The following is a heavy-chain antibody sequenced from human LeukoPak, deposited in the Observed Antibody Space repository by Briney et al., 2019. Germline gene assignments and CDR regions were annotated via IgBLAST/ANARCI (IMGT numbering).Heavy chain of an antibody. V-gene: IGHV3-30*02. J-gene: IGHJ4*02. CDR3: AKDPPCSGGTCYGYFES. CDR1: GFTFSSYG. CDR2: IRYDGSNK. Sequence: GGSLRLSCAASGFTFSSYGMHWVRQAPGKGLEWVAFIRYDGSNKYYADSVKGRFTISRDNSKNTLYLQMNNLRDDDTAVYYCAKDPPCSGGTCYGYFESWGQGTLVTVSS. D-gene: IGHD2-15*01.